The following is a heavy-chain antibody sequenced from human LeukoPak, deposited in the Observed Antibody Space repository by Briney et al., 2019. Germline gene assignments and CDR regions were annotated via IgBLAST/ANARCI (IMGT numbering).Heavy chain of an antibody. CDR1: GYSISSGYY. J-gene: IGHJ3*02. Sequence: SETLSLTCTVSGYSISSGYYWGWIRQPPGKGLEWIGSIYHSGSTYYNPSLKSRVTISVDTSKNQFSLKLSSVTAADTAVYYCARANPVTIFGVVTSRYAFDIWGQGTMVTVSS. D-gene: IGHD3-3*01. CDR2: IYHSGST. CDR3: ARANPVTIFGVVTSRYAFDI. V-gene: IGHV4-38-2*02.